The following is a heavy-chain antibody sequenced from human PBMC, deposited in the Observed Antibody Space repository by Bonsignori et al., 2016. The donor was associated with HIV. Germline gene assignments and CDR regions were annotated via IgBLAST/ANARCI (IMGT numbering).Heavy chain of an antibody. Sequence: QVQLQESGPGLVKPSETLSLTCSVSGDSINGFYWNWIRQSPGKGLEWVGYIYHSGSTNYNPSLKSRVTISVDTSKNQFSLKLTSVTAADTAVYYCARLHSSTWYGANWFDPWGQGTLVTVSS. CDR3: ARLHSSTWYGANWFDP. CDR1: GDSINGFY. V-gene: IGHV4-59*01. J-gene: IGHJ5*02. CDR2: IYHSGST. D-gene: IGHD6-13*01.